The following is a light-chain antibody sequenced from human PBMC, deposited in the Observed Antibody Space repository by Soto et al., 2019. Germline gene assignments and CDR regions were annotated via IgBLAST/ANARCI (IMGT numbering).Light chain of an antibody. Sequence: QSVLTQPPSVSGAPGQRVTISCTGSSSNVGAGYDVQWYQQLPGTAPKLIIYGNTNRNRPSGVPGRFSGYKPGTSASLAINGLQAEDEADYFCQSYDSSLSGVVFGGGTKLTVL. CDR3: QSYDSSLSGVV. CDR2: GNTNR. CDR1: SSNVGAGYD. J-gene: IGLJ2*01. V-gene: IGLV1-40*01.